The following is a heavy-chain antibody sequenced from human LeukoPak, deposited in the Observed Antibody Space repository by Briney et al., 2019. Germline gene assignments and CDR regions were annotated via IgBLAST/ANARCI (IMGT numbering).Heavy chain of an antibody. CDR1: GYTYTSYD. D-gene: IGHD3-9*01. CDR3: AREYYDILTGPHDAFDI. J-gene: IGHJ3*02. V-gene: IGHV1-2*02. CDR2: INPNSGGT. Sequence: ASVKVSCKASGYTYTSYDINWVRQATGQGLEWMGWINPNSGGTNYAQKFQGRVTMTRDTSISTAYMELSRLRSDDTAVYYCAREYYDILTGPHDAFDIWGQGTMVTVSS.